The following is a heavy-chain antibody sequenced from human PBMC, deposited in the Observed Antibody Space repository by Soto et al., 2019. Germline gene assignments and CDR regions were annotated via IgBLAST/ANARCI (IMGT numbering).Heavy chain of an antibody. D-gene: IGHD2-2*01. J-gene: IGHJ6*03. CDR1: GYTFTSYG. CDR3: ARGVVVVPAGDYYYMDV. V-gene: IGHV1-18*01. CDR2: ISAYNGNT. Sequence: ASVKVSCNASGYTFTSYGISWVRQAPGQGLEWMGWISAYNGNTNYAQKLQGRVTMTTDTSTSTAYMELRSLRSDDTAVYYCARGVVVVPAGDYYYMDVWGKGTTVTVSS.